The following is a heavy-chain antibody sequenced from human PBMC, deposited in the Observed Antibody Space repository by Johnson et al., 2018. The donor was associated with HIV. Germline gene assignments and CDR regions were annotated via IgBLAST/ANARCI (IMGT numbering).Heavy chain of an antibody. Sequence: VQLVESGGDLVQPVGSLRLSCAASRFTFSWYWMHWVRQTTGKGLEWVSGIGTTGDTYYPGSVKGRFTISRENAKDTLYLQMNSLRAEDTAVYYCAKAGAVAGPGIDAFDIWGQGTMVTVSS. CDR3: AKAGAVAGPGIDAFDI. CDR1: RFTFSWYW. D-gene: IGHD6-19*01. J-gene: IGHJ3*02. CDR2: IGTTGDT. V-gene: IGHV3-13*01.